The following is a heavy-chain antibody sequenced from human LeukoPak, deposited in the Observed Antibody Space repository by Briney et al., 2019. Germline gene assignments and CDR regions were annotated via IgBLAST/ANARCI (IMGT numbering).Heavy chain of an antibody. D-gene: IGHD3-16*01. Sequence: ASVKVSCKASGYTFTSYGMSWVRQAPGQGLEWMGWISAYNGNTNYAQKLQGRVTMTTDTSTSTAYMELRSLRSDDTAVYYCARADIMITFGGVMDDAFDIWGQGTMVTVSS. CDR2: ISAYNGNT. V-gene: IGHV1-18*01. CDR1: GYTFTSYG. J-gene: IGHJ3*02. CDR3: ARADIMITFGGVMDDAFDI.